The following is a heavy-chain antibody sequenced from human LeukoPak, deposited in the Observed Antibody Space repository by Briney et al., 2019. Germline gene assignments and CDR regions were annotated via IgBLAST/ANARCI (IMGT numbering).Heavy chain of an antibody. CDR1: GFTFRSNG. CDR3: AKEGGYSGYGTHDYFHY. V-gene: IGHV3-30*02. CDR2: ILHDGSNK. D-gene: IGHD5-12*01. Sequence: GGSLRLSCAASGFTFRSNGMHWVRQAPGEGLEWVAYILHDGSNKYYADSVRGRFTISRDNSKNTLYLQMNSLRAEDTAVYYCAKEGGYSGYGTHDYFHYWGQGTLVTVSS. J-gene: IGHJ4*02.